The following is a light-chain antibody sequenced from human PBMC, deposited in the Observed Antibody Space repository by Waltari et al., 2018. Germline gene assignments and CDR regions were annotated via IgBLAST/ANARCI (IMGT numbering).Light chain of an antibody. CDR1: QSVSSN. Sequence: EIVMTQSPATLSVSPGERATLSCRASQSVSSNLAWYQQKPGQAPRLLICGASTRATGIPARFSGSGSGTEFILTISSLQSEDFAVYYCQQYNNWPQTFGQGTKVEIK. V-gene: IGKV3-15*01. J-gene: IGKJ1*01. CDR3: QQYNNWPQT. CDR2: GAS.